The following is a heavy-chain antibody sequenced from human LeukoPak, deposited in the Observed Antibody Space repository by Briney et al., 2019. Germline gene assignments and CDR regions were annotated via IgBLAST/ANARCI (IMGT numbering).Heavy chain of an antibody. CDR3: GRSAGFVHFDH. V-gene: IGHV4-39*07. J-gene: IGHJ4*02. Sequence: SETLSLTCTVSGGSISSSSYYWVWIRQPPGKELEWIGSINYSGNTYYNPSVKSRVTISVDTSKNQFSLKVNSVTAADTALYYCGRSAGFVHFDHWGQGTLVTVSS. D-gene: IGHD3-16*01. CDR1: GGSISSSSYY. CDR2: INYSGNT.